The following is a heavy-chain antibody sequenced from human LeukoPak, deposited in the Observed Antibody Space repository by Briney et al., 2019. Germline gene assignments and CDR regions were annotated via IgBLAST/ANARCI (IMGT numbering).Heavy chain of an antibody. Sequence: KPSETLSLTCTVSGGSISSSSYYWGWIRQPPGKGLEWIGSIYYSGSTYYNPSLKSRVTISVDTSKNQFSLKLSSVTAADTAVYYCARSHSSGWYVGYYFDYWGQGTLVTVSS. CDR2: IYYSGST. V-gene: IGHV4-39*01. CDR1: GGSISSSSYY. D-gene: IGHD6-19*01. CDR3: ARSHSSGWYVGYYFDY. J-gene: IGHJ4*02.